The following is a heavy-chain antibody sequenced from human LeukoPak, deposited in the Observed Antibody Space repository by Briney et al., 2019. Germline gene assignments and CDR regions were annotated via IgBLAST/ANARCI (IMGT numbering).Heavy chain of an antibody. Sequence: GGSLRLSCAAPGVIFNSYSMYSVCQAPGEGLGWVSYTSISSSDKYNADSVKSRFNISRDNGKISLYRQKASLRADVTAVCYCARGRAHELRTGWYLPFDDWGQGNLVTVSS. CDR1: GVIFNSYS. CDR2: TSISSSDK. CDR3: ARGRAHELRTGWYLPFDD. V-gene: IGHV3-21*03. J-gene: IGHJ4*02. D-gene: IGHD6-19*01.